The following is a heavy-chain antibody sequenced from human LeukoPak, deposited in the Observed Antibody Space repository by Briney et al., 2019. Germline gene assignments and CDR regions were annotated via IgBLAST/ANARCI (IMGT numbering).Heavy chain of an antibody. Sequence: ASVKVSCKASGYTFTGYYMHWVRQAPGQGLEWMGWINPNSGGTNYAQKFQGRVTMTRDTSISTAYMELSRLRSDDTAVYYCAREVPRYVDTAMVRRNWFDPWGQGTLVTVSS. D-gene: IGHD5-18*01. CDR3: AREVPRYVDTAMVRRNWFDP. CDR2: INPNSGGT. J-gene: IGHJ5*02. CDR1: GYTFTGYY. V-gene: IGHV1-2*02.